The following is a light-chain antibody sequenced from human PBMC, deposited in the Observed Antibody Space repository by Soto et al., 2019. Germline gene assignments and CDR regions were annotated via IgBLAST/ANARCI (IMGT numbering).Light chain of an antibody. CDR1: QGISGW. CDR2: AAS. J-gene: IGKJ4*01. V-gene: IGKV1-12*01. CDR3: QQVHIFPLT. Sequence: DLQMTQSPSSVSASVGDRVSITCRASQGISGWLAWYQQKPGKAPKLLIYAASSLQSGVPSRFSGSGSGTDFTLTINTLQAEDFATYYYQQVHIFPLTFGGGTKVEIK.